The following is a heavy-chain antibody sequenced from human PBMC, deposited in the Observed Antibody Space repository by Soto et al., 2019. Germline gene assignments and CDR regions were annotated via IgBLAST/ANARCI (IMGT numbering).Heavy chain of an antibody. J-gene: IGHJ5*02. CDR3: ARDRGGITVSSKPLGEWFDP. CDR2: VSQGGAASNRSEGATT. CDR1: VVSLDNFF. Sequence: QVQLQESGPGLLRPSETLSLTCNVSVVSLDNFFWSWIRQTPGRGLGWLGYVSQGGAASNRSEGATTGYNPSLESRATISLDLPRNQFSLRLTSVTAADTAVYYCARDRGGITVSSKPLGEWFDPWGQGTLVTVSS. D-gene: IGHD6-19*01. V-gene: IGHV4-59*01.